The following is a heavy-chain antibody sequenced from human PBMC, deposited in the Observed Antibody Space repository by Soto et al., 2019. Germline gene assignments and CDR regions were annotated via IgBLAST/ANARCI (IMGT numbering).Heavy chain of an antibody. D-gene: IGHD4-17*01. CDR3: ARSDYGDYGRTYYYYRMDV. J-gene: IGHJ6*02. CDR2: INAGNGNT. V-gene: IGHV1-3*01. Sequence: ASVKVSCKASGYTFTSYAMHWVRQAPGQRXEWMGWINAGNGNTKYSQKFQGRVTITRDTSASTAYMELSSLRSEDTAVYYCARSDYGDYGRTYYYYRMDVWGQGTTVTVSS. CDR1: GYTFTSYA.